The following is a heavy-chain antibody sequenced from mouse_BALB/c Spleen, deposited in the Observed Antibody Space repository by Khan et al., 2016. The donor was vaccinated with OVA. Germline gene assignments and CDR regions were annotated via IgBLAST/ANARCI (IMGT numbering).Heavy chain of an antibody. J-gene: IGHJ2*01. D-gene: IGHD2-12*01. CDR3: GRESLLLYFDH. CDR1: GYTFTNYG. Sequence: QIQLVQSGPELKKPGETVKISCKTSGYTFTNYGMNWVKQTPGKGLKWMGWINTNTGEPTYAEEFKGRFAFSLETSASTAYLQINNLKNEDAATYFCGRESLLLYFDHWGQGTTLTVSS. CDR2: INTNTGEP. V-gene: IGHV9-3*02.